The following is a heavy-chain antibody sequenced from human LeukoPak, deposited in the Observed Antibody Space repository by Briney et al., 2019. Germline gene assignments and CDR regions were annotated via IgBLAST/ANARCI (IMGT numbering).Heavy chain of an antibody. Sequence: SETLSLTCAVSGGSISSNNWWSWVRQPPGKGLEWIGEIYHSGSTKYNPSPNSRVTISLDKSKKQFSLKVSSVTAADTAVYYCARASHDYGDYSHFDYWGQGTLVTVSS. J-gene: IGHJ4*02. D-gene: IGHD4-17*01. CDR3: ARASHDYGDYSHFDY. CDR2: IYHSGST. V-gene: IGHV4-4*02. CDR1: GGSISSNNW.